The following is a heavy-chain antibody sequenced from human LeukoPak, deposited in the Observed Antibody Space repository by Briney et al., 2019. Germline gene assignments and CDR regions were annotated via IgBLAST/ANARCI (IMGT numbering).Heavy chain of an antibody. D-gene: IGHD2-2*01. Sequence: PGGSLRLSCAASGFTFSSYAMSWVRQAPGKGLEWVSAISGSGGSTYYADSVKGRFTISRDNSKNTLYLQMNSLRAEDTAVYYCAGNSAIVVVPAAIVTDYWGQGTLVTVSS. CDR3: AGNSAIVVVPAAIVTDY. CDR1: GFTFSSYA. J-gene: IGHJ4*02. V-gene: IGHV3-23*01. CDR2: ISGSGGST.